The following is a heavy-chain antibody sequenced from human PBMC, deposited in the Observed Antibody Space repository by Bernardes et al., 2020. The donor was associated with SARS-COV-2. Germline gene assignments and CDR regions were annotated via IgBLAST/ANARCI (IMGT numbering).Heavy chain of an antibody. D-gene: IGHD3-22*01. CDR1: GYSFRNYL. CDR3: ARFVVPHYYDGDVAPALGHFDY. CDR2: VDPSDSYS. V-gene: IGHV5-10-1*01. Sequence: GESLKLSCQGSGYSFRNYLITWVRQRPGKGLEWMGTVDPSDSYSNYSPSFQGHVTISADYSLSTAYLQWSSLKASDTAMYYCARFVVPHYYDGDVAPALGHFDYWGRGTLVTVSS. J-gene: IGHJ4*01.